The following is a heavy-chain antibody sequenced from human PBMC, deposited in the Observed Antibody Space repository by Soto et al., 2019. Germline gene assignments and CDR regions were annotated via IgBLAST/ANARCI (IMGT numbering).Heavy chain of an antibody. D-gene: IGHD5-12*01. V-gene: IGHV1-69*12. CDR1: GGTFSSYA. CDR2: IVPIVDTS. CDR3: VRVVAIPGYPDN. J-gene: IGHJ4*02. Sequence: QVQLVQSGAEVRQPASSVKVPCKTSGGTFSSYAISWVRQAPGQGLEWMGGIVPIVDTSTYAQKFQGRVTTTADESTSTVYMELSSLRSDDTAVYYCVRVVAIPGYPDNWGQGTLVTVSS.